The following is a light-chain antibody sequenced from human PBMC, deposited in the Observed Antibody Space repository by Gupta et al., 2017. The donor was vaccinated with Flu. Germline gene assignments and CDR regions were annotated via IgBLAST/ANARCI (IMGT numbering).Light chain of an antibody. V-gene: IGLV2-11*01. Sequence: SAPTQPRSVSGSPGQSVTISCTGTSNDVGVYDRVSWYKQRPGKAPKLTLYDVTARPSGVPDRFSGSKSGNTASLTISGLQADDEADYYCSSHAVRVTCVFGTGTAVTVL. CDR2: DVT. J-gene: IGLJ1*01. CDR1: SNDVGVYDR. CDR3: SSHAVRVTCV.